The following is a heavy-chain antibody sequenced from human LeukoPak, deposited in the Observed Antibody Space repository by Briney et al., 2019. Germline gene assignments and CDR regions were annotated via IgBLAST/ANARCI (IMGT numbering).Heavy chain of an antibody. CDR1: GGSISSYY. J-gene: IGHJ6*02. V-gene: IGHV4-59*01. Sequence: SETLSLTCTVSGGSISSYYWSWIRQPPGKGLEWIGYVYYSGSTNYNPSLKSRVTISVDTSKNQFSLKLSSVTAADTAVYYCARETYYYGMDDWGQGTTVTVSS. CDR3: ARETYYYGMDD. CDR2: VYYSGST.